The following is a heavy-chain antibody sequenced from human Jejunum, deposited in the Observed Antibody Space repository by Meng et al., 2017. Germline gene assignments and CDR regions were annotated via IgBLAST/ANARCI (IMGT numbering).Heavy chain of an antibody. CDR2: INTNTGTP. D-gene: IGHD2-21*02. CDR3: SRGGILVVTATPERFDP. J-gene: IGHJ5*02. V-gene: IGHV7-4-1*02. Sequence: QVSVVQCGSELNKPGASVKVSCKASGYTFTDDAIHWVRQAPGQGLEWMGRINTNTGTPTYAQGFTGRFVFSVDTSVTTAYLQISSLDVEDTAVYYCSRGGILVVTATPERFDPWGQGTLVTVSS. CDR1: GYTFTDDA.